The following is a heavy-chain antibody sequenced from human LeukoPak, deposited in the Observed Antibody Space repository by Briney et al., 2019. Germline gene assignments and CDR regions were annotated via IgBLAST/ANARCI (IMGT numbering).Heavy chain of an antibody. Sequence: GASVKVSCKASGYTFTSYYMHWVRQAPGQGLEWMGIINPSGGSTSYAQEFQGRVTMTRDTSTSTVYMELSSLRSEDTAVYYCARMYAASEGLRDFYFDYWGQGTLVTVSS. CDR3: ARMYAASEGLRDFYFDY. V-gene: IGHV1-46*01. J-gene: IGHJ4*02. D-gene: IGHD2-8*01. CDR1: GYTFTSYY. CDR2: INPSGGST.